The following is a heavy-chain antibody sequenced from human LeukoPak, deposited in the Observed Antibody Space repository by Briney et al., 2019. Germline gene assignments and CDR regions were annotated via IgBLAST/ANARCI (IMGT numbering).Heavy chain of an antibody. CDR1: GYTFTSNY. CDR3: ARDQDGFDY. J-gene: IGHJ4*02. Sequence: ASVKVSCKASGYTFTSNYIHWVRRAPGQGLEWMGMIYPKDGSTSYAPKFQGRVTVTRDTSTSTVHMELSGLRSEDTAVYYCARDQDGFDYWGQGPLVTVSS. V-gene: IGHV1-46*01. CDR2: IYPKDGST.